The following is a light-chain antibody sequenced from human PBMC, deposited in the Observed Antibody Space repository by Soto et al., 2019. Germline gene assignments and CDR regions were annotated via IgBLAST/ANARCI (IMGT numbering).Light chain of an antibody. Sequence: DLLLTPSPYSLSVSLGARATINCKSSQSVLYSSNNKNYLAWYQQKPGQPPKLLIYWASTRESGVPDRFSGSGSGTDFTLTISSLQAEDVAVYYCQQYYSTPPVTFGGGTKVDIK. J-gene: IGKJ4*01. V-gene: IGKV4-1*01. CDR3: QQYYSTPPVT. CDR2: WAS. CDR1: QSVLYSSNNKNY.